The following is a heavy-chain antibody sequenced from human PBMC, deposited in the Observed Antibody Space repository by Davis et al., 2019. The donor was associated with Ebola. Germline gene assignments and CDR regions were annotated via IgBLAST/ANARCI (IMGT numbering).Heavy chain of an antibody. CDR1: GFTFSNYV. V-gene: IGHV3-23*01. D-gene: IGHD2-15*01. J-gene: IGHJ6*02. Sequence: GESLKISCAASGFTFSNYVMNWVHQAPGKGLEWVSGISGSGGSTYYADSVKGRFTISRDNAKDSMYLQMNSLRGEDTAVYYCARRILGDSRAAVDVWGRGATVTVSS. CDR3: ARRILGDSRAAVDV. CDR2: ISGSGGST.